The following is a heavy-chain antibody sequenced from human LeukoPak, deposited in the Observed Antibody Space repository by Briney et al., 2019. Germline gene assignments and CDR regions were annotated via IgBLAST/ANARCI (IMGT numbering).Heavy chain of an antibody. CDR3: ARHDYPINYDFWSGYYFDAFDI. CDR2: MNPNSGNT. CDR1: GYTFTSYD. J-gene: IGHJ3*02. Sequence: GASVKVSCKASGYTFTSYDINWVRQATGQGLEWMGWMNPNSGNTGYAQKFQGRVTITRNTSISTAYMELSSLRSEDTAVYYCARHDYPINYDFWSGYYFDAFDIWGQGTMVTVSS. V-gene: IGHV1-8*03. D-gene: IGHD3-3*01.